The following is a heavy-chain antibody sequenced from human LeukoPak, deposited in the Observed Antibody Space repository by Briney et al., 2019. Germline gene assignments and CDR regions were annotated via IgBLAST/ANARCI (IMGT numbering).Heavy chain of an antibody. D-gene: IGHD1-26*01. CDR3: ARALLGGVWYFDL. J-gene: IGHJ2*01. V-gene: IGHV4-39*01. Sequence: SETLSLTCTVSGGSISSSSYYWGWIRQPPGKGLEWIGSIYYSGSTYYNPSLKSRVTISVDTSKNQFSLKLSSVTAADTAVYYCARALLGGVWYFDLWGRGTLVTVSS. CDR2: IYYSGST. CDR1: GGSISSSSYY.